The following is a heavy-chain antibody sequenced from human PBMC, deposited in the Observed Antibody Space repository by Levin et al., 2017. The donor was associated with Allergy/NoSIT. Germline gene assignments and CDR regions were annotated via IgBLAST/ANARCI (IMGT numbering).Heavy chain of an antibody. J-gene: IGHJ6*02. CDR2: IKSDGSST. Sequence: GESLKISCAASGFTFSSYWMHWVRQAPGKGLVWVSRIKSDGSSTSYADSVKGRITISRDNAKNTLYLQMNSLRAEDTAVYYCARMGGCSGGTCYFFYGMDVWGQGTTVTVSS. D-gene: IGHD2-15*01. V-gene: IGHV3-74*01. CDR3: ARMGGCSGGTCYFFYGMDV. CDR1: GFTFSSYW.